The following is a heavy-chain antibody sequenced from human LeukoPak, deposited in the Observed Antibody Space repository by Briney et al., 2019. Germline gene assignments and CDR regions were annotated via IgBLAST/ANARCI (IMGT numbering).Heavy chain of an antibody. V-gene: IGHV3-13*04. CDR1: GFTFGSYD. CDR3: ARRGTKTYGSGDAFDI. J-gene: IGHJ3*02. D-gene: IGHD3-10*01. CDR2: IGTAGDT. Sequence: GGSLRLSCAASGFTFGSYDMHWVRQATGKGLEWVSAIGTAGDTYYPGSVKGRFTISRENAKNSLYLQMNSLRAGDTAVYYCARRGTKTYGSGDAFDIWGQGTMVTVSS.